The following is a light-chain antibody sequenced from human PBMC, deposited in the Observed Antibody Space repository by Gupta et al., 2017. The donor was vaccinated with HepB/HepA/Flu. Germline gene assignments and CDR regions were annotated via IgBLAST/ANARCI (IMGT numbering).Light chain of an antibody. CDR3: QVWDSSSNHPVV. CDR2: EDT. J-gene: IGLJ2*01. V-gene: IGLV3-21*03. CDR1: NIGIKS. Sequence: SYVLTQPPSVSVAPGKTATITCGGNNIGIKSVHWYQQKPGQAPLLVVHEDTGRPSGIPERFSGSNSGNTATLTISRVEGGDEADYYCQVWDSSSNHPVVFGGGTKLTVL.